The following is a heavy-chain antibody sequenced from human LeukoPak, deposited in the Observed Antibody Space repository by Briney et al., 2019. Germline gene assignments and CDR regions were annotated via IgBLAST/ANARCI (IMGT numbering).Heavy chain of an antibody. V-gene: IGHV4-39*01. CDR3: ARQPPYSSTFDI. CDR1: GASINRSSYS. J-gene: IGHJ3*02. Sequence: PSQTLSLTCTVSGASINRSSYSWAWIRQPPGKGLEWLGSMSHSESPYYNPSLRSRVTISVDTSKNQLSLRLTSVTAADRAVYYCARQPPYSSTFDIWGQGTMVTVSS. CDR2: MSHSESP. D-gene: IGHD2-21*01.